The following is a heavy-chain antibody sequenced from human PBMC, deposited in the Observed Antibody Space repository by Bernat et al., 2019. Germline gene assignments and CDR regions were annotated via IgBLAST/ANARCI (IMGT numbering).Heavy chain of an antibody. J-gene: IGHJ4*02. Sequence: EVQLVESGGGLVQPGGSLRLSCAASGFTFTDHHMDWVRQAPGKGLEWVGRSRNKANNYATQYAASVKGRFTISRDNAKNSLYLQMNSLRAEDTAVYYCARVYRSVTITIFGVVTPDYWGQGTLVTVSS. CDR3: ARVYRSVTITIFGVVTPDY. V-gene: IGHV3-72*01. D-gene: IGHD3-3*01. CDR1: GFTFTDHH. CDR2: SRNKANNYAT.